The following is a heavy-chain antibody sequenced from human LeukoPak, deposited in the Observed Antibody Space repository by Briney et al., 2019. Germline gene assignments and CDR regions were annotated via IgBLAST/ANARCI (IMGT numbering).Heavy chain of an antibody. Sequence: GGSLRLSCAASGFTFSSYWMTWVRQAPGKGLECVANIKQDGNEIYSVDSVKGRFTISRDNAKNSLYLQMNSLRVEDTALYYCARAQTYGDSRLLLDYWGQGTLVTVSS. D-gene: IGHD2-21*02. CDR3: ARAQTYGDSRLLLDY. V-gene: IGHV3-7*03. CDR1: GFTFSSYW. J-gene: IGHJ4*02. CDR2: IKQDGNEI.